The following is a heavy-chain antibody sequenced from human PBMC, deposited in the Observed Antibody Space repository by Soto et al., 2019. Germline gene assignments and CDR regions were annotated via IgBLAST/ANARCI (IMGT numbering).Heavy chain of an antibody. Sequence: SETLSLTCTVSGGSISNYFCNWIRQPAGKGLEWIGRIDNSGSTNYNPSLKSRITMSADTSRNQFSLKLNSVTAADTAVYYCARGGQDFWSGPFDYWGQGTLVTVSS. CDR3: ARGGQDFWSGPFDY. CDR2: IDNSGST. D-gene: IGHD3-3*01. J-gene: IGHJ4*02. CDR1: GGSISNYF. V-gene: IGHV4-4*07.